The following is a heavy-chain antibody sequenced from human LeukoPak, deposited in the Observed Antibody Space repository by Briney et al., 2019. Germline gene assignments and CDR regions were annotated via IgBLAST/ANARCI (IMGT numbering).Heavy chain of an antibody. D-gene: IGHD6-13*01. V-gene: IGHV3-7*01. Sequence: GGSLRLSCAASGFTFSSYWMSWVRQAPGEGLEWVANIKQDGSEKYYVDSVKGRFTISRDNAKNSLYLQMNSLRAEDTAVYYCARVRSSSWYPEYFQHWGQGTLVTVSS. CDR3: ARVRSSSWYPEYFQH. CDR2: IKQDGSEK. CDR1: GFTFSSYW. J-gene: IGHJ1*01.